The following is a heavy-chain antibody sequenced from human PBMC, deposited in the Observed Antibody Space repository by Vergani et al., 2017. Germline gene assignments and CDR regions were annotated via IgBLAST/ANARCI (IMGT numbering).Heavy chain of an antibody. CDR1: GFTFSSYA. J-gene: IGHJ3*02. Sequence: EVQLLESGGNLIQPGGSLRLSCGASGFTFSSYAMTWVRLAPGKGLQWVSAISGSGGNTFYTDSVKGRFTISRDNSKDTLYLQMNSLRVEDTAIYYCAKVDGSYSSVGAFDIWGQGTMVTVSS. CDR2: ISGSGGNT. D-gene: IGHD1-26*01. V-gene: IGHV3-23*01. CDR3: AKVDGSYSSVGAFDI.